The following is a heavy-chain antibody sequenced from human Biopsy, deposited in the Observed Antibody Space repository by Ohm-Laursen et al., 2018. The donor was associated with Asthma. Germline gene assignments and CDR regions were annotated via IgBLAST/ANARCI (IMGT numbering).Heavy chain of an antibody. D-gene: IGHD3-3*01. Sequence: SLRLSCSASGFTFNNYGMHWVRQVAGKGLDWVAVVTYDGISQYYAESVKGRFTVSRDDSKNTLYLQMNSLRPDDTAVYYCARDVMEWYLPAFDFWGQGTLVTVSS. CDR3: ARDVMEWYLPAFDF. V-gene: IGHV3-30*03. CDR1: GFTFNNYG. J-gene: IGHJ4*02. CDR2: VTYDGISQ.